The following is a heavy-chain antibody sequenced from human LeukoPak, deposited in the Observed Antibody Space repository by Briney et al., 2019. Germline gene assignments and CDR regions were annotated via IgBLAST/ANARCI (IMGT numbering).Heavy chain of an antibody. CDR1: GGFISNSNYY. J-gene: IGHJ4*02. V-gene: IGHV4-39*01. CDR2: IYYTGRT. D-gene: IGHD5-18*01. CDR3: ARPDRGYSYGPPFDY. Sequence: SENLSLTCTVSGGFISNSNYYWGWIRQPPGKGLDWIGNIYYTGRTYYNSSLNSRVTISVDASKNQFSLRLSSVTAADTAVYYCARPDRGYSYGPPFDYWGQGTLVTVSS.